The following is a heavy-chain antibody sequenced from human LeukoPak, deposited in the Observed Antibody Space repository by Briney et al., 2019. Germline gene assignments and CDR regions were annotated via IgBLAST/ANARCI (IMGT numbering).Heavy chain of an antibody. Sequence: ASVKVSCKVSGYTLTELSMHWVRQAPGKGLEWMGGFDPEDGETIYAQKFQGRVTMTEDTSTDTAYMELNSLRSEDTAVYYCATGGYSYGYVQGGPSPFDYWGQGTLVTVSS. CDR2: FDPEDGET. CDR1: GYTLTELS. J-gene: IGHJ4*02. CDR3: ATGGYSYGYVQGGPSPFDY. V-gene: IGHV1-24*01. D-gene: IGHD5-18*01.